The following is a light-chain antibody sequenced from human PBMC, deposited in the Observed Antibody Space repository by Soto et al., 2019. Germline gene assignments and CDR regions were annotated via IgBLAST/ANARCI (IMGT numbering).Light chain of an antibody. CDR3: SSYTSSSTLV. CDR2: EVS. J-gene: IGLJ1*01. V-gene: IGLV2-14*01. Sequence: QSVRTQPASVSVSPGQSITISCTGTSTDVGGYNYVSWYQQHPGKAPKLMISEVSNRPSGVSNRFSGSKSGNTASLTISGLQAEDEADYYCSSYTSSSTLVFGTGTKVTVL. CDR1: STDVGGYNY.